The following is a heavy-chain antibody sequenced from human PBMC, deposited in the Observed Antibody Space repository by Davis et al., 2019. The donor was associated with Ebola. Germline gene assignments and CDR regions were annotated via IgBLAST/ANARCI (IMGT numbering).Heavy chain of an antibody. D-gene: IGHD1-26*01. V-gene: IGHV3-23*01. CDR1: GFTFSSSA. CDR2: IGGGGGSI. Sequence: GESLKISCAASGFTFSSSAMSWGRQAPGKELEWVSSIGGGGGSIYYADSVKGRFTISRDNSKNTLYLQMNSLRAEDTAVYYCAKAGHCGNYCSFDSWGQGTLVTVSS. J-gene: IGHJ4*02. CDR3: AKAGHCGNYCSFDS.